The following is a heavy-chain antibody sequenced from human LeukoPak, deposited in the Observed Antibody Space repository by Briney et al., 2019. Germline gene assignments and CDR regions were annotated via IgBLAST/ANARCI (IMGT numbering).Heavy chain of an antibody. D-gene: IGHD3-22*01. Sequence: GGPLRLSCAASGFTFSDYYMSWIRQAPGKGLEWVSYISSSGSTIYYADSVKGRFTISRDNAKNSLYLQMNSLRAEDTAVYYCARPLTYYYDSSGYPPPWGYWGQGTLVTVSS. CDR3: ARPLTYYYDSSGYPPPWGY. J-gene: IGHJ4*02. CDR2: ISSSGSTI. CDR1: GFTFSDYY. V-gene: IGHV3-11*01.